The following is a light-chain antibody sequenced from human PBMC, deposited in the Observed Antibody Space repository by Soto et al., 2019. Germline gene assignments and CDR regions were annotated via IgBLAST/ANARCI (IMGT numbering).Light chain of an antibody. Sequence: EIVLTQSPATLSLSPGERATLSCWASQSVNRYLVWYQQKPGQAPRLLMYDASKRATGIPARFSGSGSGTDFTLTISSLEPEDFAVYYCKQCDIWPWTFGRGATVYIK. CDR3: KQCDIWPWT. V-gene: IGKV3-11*01. J-gene: IGKJ1*01. CDR2: DAS. CDR1: QSVNRY.